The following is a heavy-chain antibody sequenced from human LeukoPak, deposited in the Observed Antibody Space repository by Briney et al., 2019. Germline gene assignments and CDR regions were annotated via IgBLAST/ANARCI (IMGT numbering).Heavy chain of an antibody. D-gene: IGHD3-10*01. CDR3: TRGSFGVSDY. V-gene: IGHV3-48*02. CDR2: MNSDGSHI. CDR1: GFTFSDYS. J-gene: IGHJ4*02. Sequence: GGSLRLSCAASGFTFSDYSMNWVRQAPGKGLEWVSSMNSDGSHIYHADSVEGRFTISRDNARNSLYLQMNGLRDEDTAVYYCTRGSFGVSDYWGQGILVTVSS.